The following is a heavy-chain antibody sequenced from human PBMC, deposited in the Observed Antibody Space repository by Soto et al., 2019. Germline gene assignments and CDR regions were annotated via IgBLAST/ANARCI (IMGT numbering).Heavy chain of an antibody. V-gene: IGHV1-18*01. D-gene: IGHD2-21*01. J-gene: IGHJ3*01. Sequence: QVQLVQSGAEVKKPGASVKVSCKASGYSFKTFGISWVRKAPGEGLECMGWISGYTGNAKYAQSLQGRVTMTTDTPTSSADMELRSLGSDDTAVYYCGTKGGDGYASDVWGQGTMVTVAS. CDR2: ISGYTGNA. CDR3: GTKGGDGYASDV. CDR1: GYSFKTFG.